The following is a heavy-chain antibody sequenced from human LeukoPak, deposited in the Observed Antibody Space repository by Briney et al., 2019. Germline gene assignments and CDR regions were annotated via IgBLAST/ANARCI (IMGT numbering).Heavy chain of an antibody. CDR3: ARHVWSYYYYGMDV. CDR2: IYYSGSI. CDR1: GGSISSYY. D-gene: IGHD1-1*01. V-gene: IGHV4-59*08. Sequence: PSETLSLTCTVSGGSISSYYWSWIRQPPGKGLEWIGYIYYSGSINYNPSLKSRATISVDTSKNQFSLKLTSVTAADTAVYYCARHVWSYYYYGMDVWGQGTTVTVSS. J-gene: IGHJ6*02.